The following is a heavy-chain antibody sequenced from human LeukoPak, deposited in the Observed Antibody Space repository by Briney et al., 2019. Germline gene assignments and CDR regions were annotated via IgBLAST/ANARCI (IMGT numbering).Heavy chain of an antibody. Sequence: GGSLRLSCAVSGFSFSSYWMSWVRQAPGKGLEWVANIKQDGSEIYYVDSVKGRFTISRENAKSSLYLQMNSLRAEDTAVYYCVREAMYSGYDFLFNFWGQGTLVTVSS. D-gene: IGHD5-12*01. CDR2: IKQDGSEI. J-gene: IGHJ4*02. CDR1: GFSFSSYW. V-gene: IGHV3-7*01. CDR3: VREAMYSGYDFLFNF.